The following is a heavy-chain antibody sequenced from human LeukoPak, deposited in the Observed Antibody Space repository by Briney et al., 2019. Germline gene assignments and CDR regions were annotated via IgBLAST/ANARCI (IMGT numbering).Heavy chain of an antibody. D-gene: IGHD3-22*01. CDR2: ISSSSSYI. Sequence: GGSLRLSCAASGFTFSSYSMNWVRQAPGKGLEWVLSISSSSSYIYYADSVKGRFTISRDNAKNSLYLQMNSLRAEDTAVYYCARDSYYYDSSGYSMWGQGTLVTVSS. J-gene: IGHJ4*02. V-gene: IGHV3-21*01. CDR3: ARDSYYYDSSGYSM. CDR1: GFTFSSYS.